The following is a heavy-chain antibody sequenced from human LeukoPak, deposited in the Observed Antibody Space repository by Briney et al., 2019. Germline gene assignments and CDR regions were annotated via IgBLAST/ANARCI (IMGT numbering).Heavy chain of an antibody. D-gene: IGHD2-8*01. J-gene: IGHJ6*03. Sequence: GASVKVSCKASGYIFTTYTIHWVRQAPGQRLEWMGWINAGNGNTKYSQEFQDRVTITRDTSTSTAYMELSSLRSEDMAVYYCARARYETLIWPKSRYDYYHYMDVWGKGTTVTVSS. CDR3: ARARYETLIWPKSRYDYYHYMDV. V-gene: IGHV1-3*03. CDR2: INAGNGNT. CDR1: GYIFTTYT.